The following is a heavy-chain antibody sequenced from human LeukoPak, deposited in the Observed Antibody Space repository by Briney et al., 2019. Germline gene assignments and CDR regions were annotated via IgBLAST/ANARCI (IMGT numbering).Heavy chain of an antibody. J-gene: IGHJ4*02. D-gene: IGHD3-22*01. CDR3: ARHSSGFPAPDY. CDR1: GFTVSSNY. Sequence: GGSLRLSCAASGFTVSSNYMSCVRQAPGKWLGWVSVIYSGGRTYYADSGKGRFTISRDNSKNTLYLQMNSLRAEDTAVYYCARHSSGFPAPDYWGQGTLVTVSS. CDR2: IYSGGRT. V-gene: IGHV3-53*01.